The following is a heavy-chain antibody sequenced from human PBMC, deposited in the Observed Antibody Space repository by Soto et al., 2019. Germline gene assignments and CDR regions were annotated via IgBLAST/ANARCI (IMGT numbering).Heavy chain of an antibody. D-gene: IGHD6-13*01. CDR2: INAGNGNT. CDR3: ARDLLAAAGKDYYYYMDV. J-gene: IGHJ6*03. CDR1: GYTFTSYA. V-gene: IGHV1-3*01. Sequence: ASVKVSCKASGYTFTSYAMHWVRQAPGQRLEWIGWINAGNGNTKYSQKFQGRVTITRDTSASTAYMELSSLRSEDTAVYYCARDLLAAAGKDYYYYMDVWGKGTTVTVS.